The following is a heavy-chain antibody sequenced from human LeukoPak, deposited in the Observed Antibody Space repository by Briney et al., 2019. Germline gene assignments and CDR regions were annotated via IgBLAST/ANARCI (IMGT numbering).Heavy chain of an antibody. Sequence: SETLSLTCTVSGGYISSYYWSWIRQTPGKGLEWIGYIYYSGGTKYNPSLKSRVSLSVDTSKNQFSLKLTSVTTADTAVYYCVRGVLTAVAGFDYWGQGTLVTVSS. CDR3: VRGVLTAVAGFDY. CDR1: GGYISSYY. V-gene: IGHV4-59*01. D-gene: IGHD6-19*01. J-gene: IGHJ4*02. CDR2: IYYSGGT.